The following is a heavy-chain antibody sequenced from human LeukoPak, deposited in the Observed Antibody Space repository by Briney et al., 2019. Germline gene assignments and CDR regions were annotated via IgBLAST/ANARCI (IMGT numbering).Heavy chain of an antibody. D-gene: IGHD3-10*01. J-gene: IGHJ4*02. V-gene: IGHV4-34*01. CDR1: GGSFSGYY. CDR2: INHSGST. CDR3: ARGRNYYGSGSPPFFDY. Sequence: SETLSLTCAVYGGSFSGYYWSWIRQPPGKGLEWIGEINHSGSTNYNPSLKSRVTIPVDTSKNQFSLKLSSVTAADTAVYYCARGRNYYGSGSPPFFDYWGQGTLVTVSS.